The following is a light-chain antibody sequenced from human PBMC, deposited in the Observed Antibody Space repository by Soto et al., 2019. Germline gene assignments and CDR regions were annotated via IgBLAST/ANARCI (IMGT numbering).Light chain of an antibody. CDR2: EVS. J-gene: IGLJ1*01. V-gene: IGLV2-14*01. CDR1: SSDVGGYNY. CDR3: RSYTRSITRDV. Sequence: QSALTQPASVSGSPGPSITISCTGTSSDVGGYNYVSWYQQHPGKAPKLMIYEVSNRPSGVSPGFSGSKSGNTASLTISGLQAEDEADYYCRSYTRSITRDVFGAGTKVTLL.